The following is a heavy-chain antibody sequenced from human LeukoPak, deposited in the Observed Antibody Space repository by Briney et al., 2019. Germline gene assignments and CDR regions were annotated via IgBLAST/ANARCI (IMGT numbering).Heavy chain of an antibody. CDR3: ANLRREPTMIPY. V-gene: IGHV3-23*01. CDR2: ISGSDFST. CDR1: GFTFSSYA. J-gene: IGHJ4*02. Sequence: SGGSLRLSCAASGFTFSSYAMRWVGQAPGKGLEWVSSISGSDFSTNHADSVIGRFTIYRDNSKNTLSLQMNSLRAEDTAIYYCANLRREPTMIPYWGQGTLVTVSS. D-gene: IGHD3-22*01.